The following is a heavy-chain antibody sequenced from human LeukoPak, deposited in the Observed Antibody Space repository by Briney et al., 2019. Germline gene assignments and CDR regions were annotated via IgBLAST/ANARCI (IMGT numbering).Heavy chain of an antibody. CDR3: ARGGAAITSAFDI. CDR1: GFTFSSYS. Sequence: GGSLRPSCAASGFTFSSYSMNWVRQAPGKGLEWVSSISSSSSYIYYADSVKGRFTISRDNAKNSLYLQMNSLRAEDTAVYYCARGGAAITSAFDIWGQGTMVTVSS. V-gene: IGHV3-21*01. D-gene: IGHD2-2*01. CDR2: ISSSSSYI. J-gene: IGHJ3*02.